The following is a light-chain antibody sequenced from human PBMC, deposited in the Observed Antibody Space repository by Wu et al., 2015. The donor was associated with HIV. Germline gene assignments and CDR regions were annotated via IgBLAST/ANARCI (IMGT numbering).Light chain of an antibody. CDR2: GAS. CDR3: QQYNNWPPYT. CDR1: QSVSIN. V-gene: IGKV3-15*01. Sequence: EIVMTQSPGTLSVSPGERATLSCRASQSVSINLAWYQRKPGQAPRLLIYGASTRATGIPARFSGSGSGTEFTLTISSMQSEDFAVYYCQQYNNWPPYTFGQGTKLEIK. J-gene: IGKJ2*01.